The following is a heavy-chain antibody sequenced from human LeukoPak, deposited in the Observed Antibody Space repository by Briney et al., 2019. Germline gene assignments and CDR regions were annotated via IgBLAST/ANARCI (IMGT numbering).Heavy chain of an antibody. CDR1: VGTFSSYA. J-gene: IGHJ4*02. Sequence: SVKVSCKACVGTFSSYAISWVRLAPGQGLEWMGGSIPIFGTANYAQKFQGRVTITADESTSTAYMELSSLRSEDKAVYLCARVWVTTGLDYWGQGTLVTVSS. CDR3: ARVWVTTGLDY. D-gene: IGHD4-17*01. CDR2: SIPIFGTA. V-gene: IGHV1-69*13.